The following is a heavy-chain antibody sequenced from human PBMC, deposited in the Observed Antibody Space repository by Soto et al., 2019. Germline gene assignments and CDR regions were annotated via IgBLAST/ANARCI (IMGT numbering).Heavy chain of an antibody. CDR3: AKDLGYSSHFDY. J-gene: IGHJ4*02. V-gene: IGHV3-30*18. Sequence: GGSLRLSCAAPGFTFSSYGMHWVRQAPGKGLEWVAVISYDGSNKYYADSVKGRFTISRDNSKNTLYLQMNSLRAEDTAVYYCAKDLGYSSHFDYWGQGTLVTVSS. CDR2: ISYDGSNK. D-gene: IGHD6-13*01. CDR1: GFTFSSYG.